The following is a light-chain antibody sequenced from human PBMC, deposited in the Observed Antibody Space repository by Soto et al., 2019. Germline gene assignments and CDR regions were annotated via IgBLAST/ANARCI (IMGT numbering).Light chain of an antibody. CDR2: DTS. CDR3: QQYGTSEII. Sequence: EIVLTQSPGTLSLSPGERATLSCRASQTLSNSFIAWYQQKPGQAPRLLIYDTSSRATGVPDRYSASGSGTDSTLTISRLEPEDFAVFFCQQYGTSEIIFGQGTRLEIK. CDR1: QTLSNSF. J-gene: IGKJ5*01. V-gene: IGKV3-20*01.